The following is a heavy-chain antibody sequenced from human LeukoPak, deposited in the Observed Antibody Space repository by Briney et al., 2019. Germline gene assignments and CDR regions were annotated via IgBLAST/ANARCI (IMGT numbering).Heavy chain of an antibody. CDR3: ARVLVGATLDY. D-gene: IGHD1-26*01. J-gene: IGHJ4*02. CDR2: ISYDGSNK. Sequence: GGSLRLSCAASGFTFSSYAMHWVRQAPGKELEWVAVISYDGSNKYYADSVKGRFTISRDNSKNTLYLQMNSLRAEDTAVRYCARVLVGATLDYWGQGTLVTVSS. CDR1: GFTFSSYA. V-gene: IGHV3-30-3*01.